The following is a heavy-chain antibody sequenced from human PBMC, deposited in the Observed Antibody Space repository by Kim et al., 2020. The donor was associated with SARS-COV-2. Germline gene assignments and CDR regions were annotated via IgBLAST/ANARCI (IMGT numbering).Heavy chain of an antibody. V-gene: IGHV3-43*01. Sequence: GGSLRLSCEAYGFTFDDYTMHWVRQSPGKGLEWVALITWDGGSAFKADSVKGRFTIARDNRKNSLYLQMNSLRSEDTAFYYCAKEGSGWRDFDSWGQGTL. J-gene: IGHJ4*02. CDR1: GFTFDDYT. CDR2: ITWDGGSA. CDR3: AKEGSGWRDFDS. D-gene: IGHD6-19*01.